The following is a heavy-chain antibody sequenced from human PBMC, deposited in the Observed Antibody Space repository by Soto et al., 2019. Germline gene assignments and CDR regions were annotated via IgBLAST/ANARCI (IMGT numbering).Heavy chain of an antibody. V-gene: IGHV3-33*01. CDR3: ARDPGGSPFDY. D-gene: IGHD1-26*01. Sequence: HPGGSLRLSCEASGFVFNSHGMHWVRQAPGKGLEWVAVIWDDGSQKYYAESVQGRFTISRDNSKNTLYLQMNSLRAEDTALYFCARDPGGSPFDYWGQGTSVTVSS. CDR1: GFVFNSHG. J-gene: IGHJ4*01. CDR2: IWDDGSQK.